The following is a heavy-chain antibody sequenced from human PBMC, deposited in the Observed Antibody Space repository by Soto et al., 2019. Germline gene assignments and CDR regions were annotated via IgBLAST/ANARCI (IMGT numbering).Heavy chain of an antibody. J-gene: IGHJ6*02. CDR3: ARGTIFAVKGNYYYYYGMDV. Sequence: SETLSLTCAVYGGSFSGYYWSWIRQPPGKGLGWIGEINHSRSTNYNTSLKSRVTISVDTSKNQFSLKLSSVTAADTAVYYCARGTIFAVKGNYYYYYGMDVWGQGTTVTVSS. D-gene: IGHD3-3*01. CDR1: GGSFSGYY. V-gene: IGHV4-34*01. CDR2: INHSRST.